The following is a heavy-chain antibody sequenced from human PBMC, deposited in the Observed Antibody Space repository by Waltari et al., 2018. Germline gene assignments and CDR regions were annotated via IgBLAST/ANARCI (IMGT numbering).Heavy chain of an antibody. D-gene: IGHD4-17*01. CDR1: GVPITGYY. V-gene: IGHV4-59*01. CDR2: SGN. Sequence: QVQLQESGPGLVKPSETLSLTCTVFGVPITGYYWSWIRQPPGKGLEWIGYSGNKYNPSLKSRVIISLDTSKNQFSLKVTSVTAADTAVYYCVRSYTVTTSPIAGYWGQGTLVTVSS. CDR3: VRSYTVTTSPIAGY. J-gene: IGHJ4*02.